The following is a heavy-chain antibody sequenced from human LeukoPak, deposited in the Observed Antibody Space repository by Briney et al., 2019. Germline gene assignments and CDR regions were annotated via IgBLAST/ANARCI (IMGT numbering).Heavy chain of an antibody. CDR2: ISAYNGNT. J-gene: IGHJ5*02. V-gene: IGHV1-18*01. CDR3: ARVLAAAGINGFDP. D-gene: IGHD6-13*01. CDR1: GYTFTSYG. Sequence: ASVKVSCKASGYTFTSYGISWVRQAPGQGLEWMGWISAYNGNTNYAQKLQGRVTMTTDTSTSTAYMELRSLRSDDTAVYYCARVLAAAGINGFDPWGQGPLVTFSS.